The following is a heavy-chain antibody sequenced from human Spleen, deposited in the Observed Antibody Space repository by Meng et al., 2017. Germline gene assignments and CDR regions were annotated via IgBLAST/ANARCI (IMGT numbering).Heavy chain of an antibody. CDR1: GFTFSTYA. V-gene: IGHV3-21*01. D-gene: IGHD2-2*01. CDR3: ARVPPPGYEIYFYYGMDV. CDR2: ISASSTYI. J-gene: IGHJ6*02. Sequence: GESLKISCAASGFTFSTYAMNWVRQAPGKGLEWVSSISASSTYIYYADSLKGRFTISRDNAKNSLYLQMNSLRAEDTAVYYCARVPPPGYEIYFYYGMDVWGQGTTVTVSS.